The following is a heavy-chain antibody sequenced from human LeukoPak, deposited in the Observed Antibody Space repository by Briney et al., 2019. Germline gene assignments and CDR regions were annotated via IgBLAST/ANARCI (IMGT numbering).Heavy chain of an antibody. Sequence: SETLSLTCTVSGGSISSYYWSWIRQPAGKGLEWIGRIYTSGSTNYNPSLKSRVTMSVDTSENQFSLKLSSVTAADTAVYYCAGEDCSGGSCYYYYYYGMDVWGQGTTVTVSS. V-gene: IGHV4-4*07. CDR2: IYTSGST. D-gene: IGHD2-15*01. J-gene: IGHJ6*02. CDR1: GGSISSYY. CDR3: AGEDCSGGSCYYYYYYGMDV.